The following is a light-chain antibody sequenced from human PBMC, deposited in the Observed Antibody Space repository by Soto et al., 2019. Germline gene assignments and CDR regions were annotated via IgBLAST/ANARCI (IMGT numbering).Light chain of an antibody. Sequence: DIVMTQSPDSLAVSLGERATINCRASQSVSSNVAWYQQKPGQAPRLLIYGASSRATGIPDRFSGSGSGTDFTLTISRLEPEDFAVYYCQQYGSSPPTFGQGTKVDIK. CDR2: GAS. CDR1: QSVSSN. CDR3: QQYGSSPPT. V-gene: IGKV3-20*01. J-gene: IGKJ1*01.